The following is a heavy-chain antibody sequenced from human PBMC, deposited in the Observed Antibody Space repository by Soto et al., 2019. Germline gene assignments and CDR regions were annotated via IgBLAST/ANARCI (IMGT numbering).Heavy chain of an antibody. V-gene: IGHV3-23*01. CDR1: GFSFSKYA. CDR2: ISGSGGVT. J-gene: IGHJ4*02. D-gene: IGHD5-12*01. CDR3: AKARTVGAWQPDYLDF. Sequence: GGSLRLSCAASGFSFSKYAMNWVRQAPGKGLERVSTISGSGGVTYYADSVKGRFTIPRDNSKDTFYLEMHSLRAEDAAVYYCAKARTVGAWQPDYLDFWGQGTLVTVSS.